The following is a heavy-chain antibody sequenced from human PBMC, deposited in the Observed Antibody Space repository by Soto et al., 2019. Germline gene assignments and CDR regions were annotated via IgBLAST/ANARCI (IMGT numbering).Heavy chain of an antibody. CDR3: ARLPTLYGSGSYLSSFHY. Sequence: QVQLQQWGAGLLKPSETLSLTCAVYGGSFSGYYWSWIRQPPGKGLEWIGEINHSGSTNYNPSLKSRVTISVDTSKNQFSLKLSSVTAADTAVYYCARLPTLYGSGSYLSSFHYWGQGTLVTVSS. D-gene: IGHD3-10*01. J-gene: IGHJ4*02. CDR2: INHSGST. CDR1: GGSFSGYY. V-gene: IGHV4-34*01.